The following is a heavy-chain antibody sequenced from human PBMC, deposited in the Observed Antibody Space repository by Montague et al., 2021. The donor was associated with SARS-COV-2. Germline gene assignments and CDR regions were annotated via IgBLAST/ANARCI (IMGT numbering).Heavy chain of an antibody. D-gene: IGHD3-16*01. CDR2: IYASGST. J-gene: IGHJ4*02. Sequence: SDTLSLTCSISGVSITSYYWSWVRQPAGKGLEWIGRIYASGSTNYSPSLKSRVRLSIDNPKNQFSLKLESLTAADTAVYYCVRDGGNWYYFDYWGQGALVTVSS. CDR3: VRDGGNWYYFDY. V-gene: IGHV4-4*07. CDR1: GVSITSYY.